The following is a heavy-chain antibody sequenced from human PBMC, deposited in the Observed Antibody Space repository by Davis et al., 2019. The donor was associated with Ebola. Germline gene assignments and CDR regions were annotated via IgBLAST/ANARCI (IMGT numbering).Heavy chain of an antibody. CDR2: INHSGST. CDR3: ARGRDHAKSRVY. D-gene: IGHD1-14*01. J-gene: IGHJ4*02. Sequence: SDPLSLTCTVPGGSISSGGYYWSWLRQHPGKGLEWIGEINHSGSTNYNPSLKSRVTISVDTSKNQFSLNLNSVTAADTAVYYCARGRDHAKSRVYWGQGILVTVSS. CDR1: GGSISSGGYY. V-gene: IGHV4-39*07.